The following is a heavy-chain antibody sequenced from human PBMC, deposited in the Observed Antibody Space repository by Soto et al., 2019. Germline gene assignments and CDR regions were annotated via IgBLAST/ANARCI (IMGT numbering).Heavy chain of an antibody. CDR2: ISGSGGST. CDR3: AKGSRSWYYFDY. V-gene: IGHV3-23*01. CDR1: GFTFSSYA. J-gene: IGHJ4*02. D-gene: IGHD6-13*01. Sequence: EVQLLESGGGLVQPGGSLRLSCAASGFTFSSYAMSWVRQAPGKGLEWVSAISGSGGSTYYAASVKGRFTISRDNSKNTLYLQMNSLRDEDTSVYYCAKGSRSWYYFDYWGQGTLVTVSS.